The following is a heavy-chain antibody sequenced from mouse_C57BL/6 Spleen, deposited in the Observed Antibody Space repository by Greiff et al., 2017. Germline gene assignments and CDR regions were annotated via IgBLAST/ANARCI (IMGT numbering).Heavy chain of an antibody. Sequence: VQLVESGAELARPGASVKMSCKASGSTFTSYTMHWVKQRPGQGLEWIGYINPSSGYTKYNQKFKDKATLTADKSSSPAYMQLSSLTSEDSAVYYCARYPYGNYPYWGQGTTLTVSS. CDR2: INPSSGYT. V-gene: IGHV1-4*01. J-gene: IGHJ2*01. CDR1: GSTFTSYT. D-gene: IGHD2-1*01. CDR3: ARYPYGNYPY.